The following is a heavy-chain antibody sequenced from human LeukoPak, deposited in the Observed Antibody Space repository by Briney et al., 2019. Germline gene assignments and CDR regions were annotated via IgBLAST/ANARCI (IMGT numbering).Heavy chain of an antibody. CDR1: GFTFSSYA. J-gene: IGHJ4*02. CDR2: ISGSGGST. CDR3: AKDRSSGWYLGYFDY. V-gene: IGHV3-23*01. Sequence: PGGSLRLSCAASGFTFSSYAMSWVRQAPGKGLEWVSAISGSGGSTYYADSVKGRFTISRDNSKNTLYLQMNSLRAEDTAVYCCAKDRSSGWYLGYFDYWGQGTLVTVSS. D-gene: IGHD6-19*01.